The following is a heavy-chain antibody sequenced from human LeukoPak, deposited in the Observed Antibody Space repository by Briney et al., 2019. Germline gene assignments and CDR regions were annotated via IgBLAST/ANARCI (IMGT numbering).Heavy chain of an antibody. J-gene: IGHJ6*03. CDR2: IRSDASDK. Sequence: GGSLRLSCAASGFTFGSHGMHWVRQAPGMGLEWVAFIRSDASDKYYVDPMKGRFTISRDNSKNTLYLQMNSLRAEDTAVYYCAKDGGNPDSSSWYTYSYYYYYYMDVWGKGTTVTISS. CDR3: AKDGGNPDSSSWYTYSYYYYYYMDV. D-gene: IGHD6-13*01. CDR1: GFTFGSHG. V-gene: IGHV3-30*02.